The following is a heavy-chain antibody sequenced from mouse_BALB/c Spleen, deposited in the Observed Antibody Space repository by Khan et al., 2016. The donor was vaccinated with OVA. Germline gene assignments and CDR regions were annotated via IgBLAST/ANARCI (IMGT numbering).Heavy chain of an antibody. CDR3: ARIKVIVATCIDY. CDR2: TNPTNGRT. CDR1: GYTFTSYW. D-gene: IGHD1-1*01. J-gene: IGHJ2*01. V-gene: IGHV1S81*02. Sequence: VQLQESGAELVKPGASVKMSCKASGYTFTSYWMHWVKQRLGQGLEWFAETNPTNGRTYYNEKFKSKATLTVDTSSSTAYMLLSGPTFEDSAVYYCARIKVIVATCIDYWGQGTTLTVSS.